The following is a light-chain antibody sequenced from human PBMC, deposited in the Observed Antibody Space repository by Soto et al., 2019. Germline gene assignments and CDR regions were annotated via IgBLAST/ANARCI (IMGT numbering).Light chain of an antibody. J-gene: IGLJ1*01. CDR1: SSDVGRYNH. Sequence: QSALTQPRSVSGSPGQSVTISCTGTSSDVGRYNHVSWYQQHPGKAPKLLVFDVTKWPSGVPDRFSGSKSGNTASLTISGLQAEDEADYYCCSYAGGSYVFGTGTKVTVL. CDR3: CSYAGGSYV. CDR2: DVT. V-gene: IGLV2-11*01.